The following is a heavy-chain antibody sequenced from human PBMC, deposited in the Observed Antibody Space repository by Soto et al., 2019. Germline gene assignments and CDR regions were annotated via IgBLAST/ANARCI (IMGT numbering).Heavy chain of an antibody. V-gene: IGHV3-30*18. CDR2: ISYDGNNR. CDR3: AKLGFDSSGASSLFDA. D-gene: IGHD3-22*01. J-gene: IGHJ4*02. Sequence: ESGGDVVQAGRSLRLSCVASGFTFSSYAMHWVRRAPGKGLEWMTIISYDGNNRYYADSVKGRFTISRDNSKNTLYLQMNSLRPEDTAVYYCAKLGFDSSGASSLFDAWGQGTLVTVSS. CDR1: GFTFSSYA.